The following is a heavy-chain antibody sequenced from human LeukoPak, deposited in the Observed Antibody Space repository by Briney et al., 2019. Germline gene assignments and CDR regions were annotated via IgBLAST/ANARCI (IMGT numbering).Heavy chain of an antibody. D-gene: IGHD6-19*01. CDR3: ARDLGYSSGPNY. V-gene: IGHV3-21*01. J-gene: IGHJ4*02. CDR2: ISGGSSFT. CDR1: GFSFSSFS. Sequence: DGSLRLSCAASGFSFSSFSMNWVRQAPGKGLEWVSYISGGSSFTYYVDSVKGRFTISRDNAKNSLYLQMNSLRAEDTAVYYCARDLGYSSGPNYWGQGTRVTVSS.